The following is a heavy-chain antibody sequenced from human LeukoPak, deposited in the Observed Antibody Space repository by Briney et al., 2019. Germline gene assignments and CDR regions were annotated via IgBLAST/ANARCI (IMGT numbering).Heavy chain of an antibody. CDR1: GGSISSSSYY. D-gene: IGHD6-19*01. CDR3: ATWPGGWYGEDS. J-gene: IGHJ4*02. Sequence: LSLTCTVSGGSISSSSYYWGWIRQPPGKGLEWVSYISSSSSTIYYADSVKGRFTISRDNAKNSLYLQMNSLRAEDTAVYYCATWPGGWYGEDSWGQGTLVTVSS. V-gene: IGHV3-11*04. CDR2: ISSSSSTI.